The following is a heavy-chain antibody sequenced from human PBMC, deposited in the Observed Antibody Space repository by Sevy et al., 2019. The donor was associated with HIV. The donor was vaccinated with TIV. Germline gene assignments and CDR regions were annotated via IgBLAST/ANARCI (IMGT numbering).Heavy chain of an antibody. CDR3: ARTPRAGFSITMIVEGYFDY. Sequence: ASVKVSCKASGGTFSSYAISWVRQAPGQGLEWMGGIIPIFGTANYAQKFQGRVTITADESTGTAYMELSSLRSEDTAVYYCARTPRAGFSITMIVEGYFDYWGQGTLVTVSS. CDR2: IIPIFGTA. J-gene: IGHJ4*02. CDR1: GGTFSSYA. V-gene: IGHV1-69*13. D-gene: IGHD3-22*01.